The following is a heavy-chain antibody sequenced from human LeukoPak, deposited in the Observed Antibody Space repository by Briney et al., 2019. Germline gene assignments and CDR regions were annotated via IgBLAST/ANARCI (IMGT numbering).Heavy chain of an antibody. CDR2: IYTSGST. D-gene: IGHD1-14*01. V-gene: IGHV4-4*07. J-gene: IGHJ1*01. CDR1: GGSISSYY. CDR3: AINRAVYGPAEYFQH. Sequence: KASETLSLTCTVSGGSISSYYWSWIRQPAGKGLEWIGRIYTSGSTNYNPSLKSRVTISVDKSKNQFSLKLSSVTAADTAVYYCAINRAVYGPAEYFQHWGQGTLVTVSS.